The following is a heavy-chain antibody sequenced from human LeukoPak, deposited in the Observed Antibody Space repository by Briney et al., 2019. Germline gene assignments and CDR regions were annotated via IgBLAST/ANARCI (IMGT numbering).Heavy chain of an antibody. D-gene: IGHD5-18*01. CDR2: IYHSGST. CDR3: ARVVNSYGYYYYMDV. CDR1: GGSISSRNW. J-gene: IGHJ6*03. Sequence: PSETLSLTCAVPGGSISSRNWWSWVRQPPGKGLEWIGEIYHSGSTNYNPSLKSRVTISVDTSKNQFSLKLSSVTAADTAVYYCARVVNSYGYYYYMDVWGKGTTVTISS. V-gene: IGHV4-4*02.